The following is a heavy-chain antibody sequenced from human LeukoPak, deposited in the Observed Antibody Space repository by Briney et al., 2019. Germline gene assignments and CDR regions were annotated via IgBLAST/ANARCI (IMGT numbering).Heavy chain of an antibody. J-gene: IGHJ3*02. V-gene: IGHV3-9*01. CDR2: INWDGSRI. Sequence: GRSLRLSCVASGFTFDDHAMYWVRQAPGKGLEWVSGINWDGSRIGYADAVKGRFTISRDSAKNSLYLQMNGLRTEDTALYYCARASYYSDTSGLGAFDIWGQGTLVTVSS. D-gene: IGHD3-22*01. CDR3: ARASYYSDTSGLGAFDI. CDR1: GFTFDDHA.